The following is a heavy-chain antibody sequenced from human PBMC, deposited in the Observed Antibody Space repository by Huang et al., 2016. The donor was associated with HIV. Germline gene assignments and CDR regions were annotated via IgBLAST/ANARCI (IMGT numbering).Heavy chain of an antibody. V-gene: IGHV4-59*02. D-gene: IGHD6-19*01. J-gene: IGHJ5*02. CDR3: VRDQGRLAVGGIDNWFDP. Sequence: QVRLQESGPGLVKPSETLSLSCTVSGDSVSSHYWGWIRHPPGKGLEWIGTVYDSGTTKYNPRLKSRITISVDTSKNGFSLNITSVSAAHTAMYFCVRDQGRLAVGGIDNWFDPWGQGALVTVSS. CDR1: GDSVSSHY. CDR2: VYDSGTT.